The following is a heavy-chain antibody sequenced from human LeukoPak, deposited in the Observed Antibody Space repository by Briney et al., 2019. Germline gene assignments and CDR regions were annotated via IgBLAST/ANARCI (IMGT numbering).Heavy chain of an antibody. CDR1: GGSISSYY. D-gene: IGHD7-27*01. J-gene: IGHJ3*02. CDR3: AREGWGRAFDI. V-gene: IGHV4-59*12. CDR2: IYYSGST. Sequence: SETLSLTCTVSGGSISSYYWSWIRQPPGKGLEWIGYIYYSGSTNYNPSLKSRVTISVDTSKNQFSLKLSSVTAADTAVYYCAREGWGRAFDIWGQGTMVTVSS.